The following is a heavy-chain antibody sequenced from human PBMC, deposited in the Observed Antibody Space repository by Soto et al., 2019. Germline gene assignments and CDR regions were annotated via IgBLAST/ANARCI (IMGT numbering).Heavy chain of an antibody. J-gene: IGHJ4*02. CDR2: ISGSGGST. Sequence: GGSLRLSCAASGFTFSSYAMSWVRQAPGKGLEWVSAISGSGGSTYYADSVKGRFTISRDNSKNTLYLQMNSLRAEDTAVYYCAKDKQWLVVGPIDYWGQGTLVTVSS. D-gene: IGHD6-19*01. V-gene: IGHV3-23*01. CDR3: AKDKQWLVVGPIDY. CDR1: GFTFSSYA.